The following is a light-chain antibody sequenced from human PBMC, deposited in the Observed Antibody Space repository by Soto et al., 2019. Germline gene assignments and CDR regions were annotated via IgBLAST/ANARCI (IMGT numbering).Light chain of an antibody. CDR3: SSFTSSSTQV. V-gene: IGLV2-14*01. J-gene: IGLJ1*01. Sequence: QSALTQPASVSGSPGQSITISCTGTSSDLGGYNYVSWYQQHPGKVPKLMIYEVSNRPSGVVNRFSGSKSGNTASLPISGLQAEDEADYYCSSFTSSSTQVFGTGTKLTVL. CDR2: EVS. CDR1: SSDLGGYNY.